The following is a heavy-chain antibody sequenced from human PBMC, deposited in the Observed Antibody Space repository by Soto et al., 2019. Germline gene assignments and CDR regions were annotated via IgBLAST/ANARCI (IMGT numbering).Heavy chain of an antibody. CDR2: ISSSSDYI. D-gene: IGHD6-19*01. CDR1: GFTFSFSS. J-gene: IGHJ4*02. V-gene: IGHV3-21*01. CDR3: ARDGSGWSRDC. Sequence: GGSLRLSCAASGFTFSFSSTNWVRQAPGKGLEWVSSISSSSDYIYYADSVKGRLTVSRDNAKNALYLQMNSLRAEDTAVYYCARDGSGWSRDCWGQGTLVTVSS.